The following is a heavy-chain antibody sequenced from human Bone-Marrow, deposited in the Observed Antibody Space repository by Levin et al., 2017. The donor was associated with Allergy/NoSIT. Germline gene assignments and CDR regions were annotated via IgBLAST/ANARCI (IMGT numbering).Heavy chain of an antibody. CDR3: AREDEESEQYFDY. Sequence: GSLRLSCAVSGDSVSSGSYYWSWIRQPPGKGLEWIGYISYSGITNYNPSLKSRVTISVDTSKNHFSLKLTSVTAADTAVYYCAREDEESEQYFDYWGQGTLVTVSS. D-gene: IGHD1-14*01. CDR1: GDSVSSGSYY. CDR2: ISYSGIT. V-gene: IGHV4-61*03. J-gene: IGHJ4*02.